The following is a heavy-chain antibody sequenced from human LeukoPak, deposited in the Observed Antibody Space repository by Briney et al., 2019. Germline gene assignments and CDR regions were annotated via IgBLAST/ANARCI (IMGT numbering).Heavy chain of an antibody. CDR2: IYPGDSDT. CDR1: GYSFTSYW. D-gene: IGHD2-2*02. J-gene: IGHJ3*01. V-gene: IGHV5-51*01. CDR3: ARALYCSSASCHKGNAFDV. Sequence: GESLKISCKGSGYSFTSYWIGWVRQMPGKGLEWMGIIYPGDSDTRYSPSFQSQVTISADKSISTAYLQWSSLKASDTAMYYCARALYCSSASCHKGNAFDVWGQGTMVTVSS.